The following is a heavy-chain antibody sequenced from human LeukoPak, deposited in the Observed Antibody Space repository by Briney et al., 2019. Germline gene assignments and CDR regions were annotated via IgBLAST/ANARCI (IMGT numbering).Heavy chain of an antibody. CDR1: GFTFSSYD. V-gene: IGHV3-13*04. CDR3: ARGNILTGYDC. Sequence: QPGGSLRLSCAASGFTFSSYDMHWVRQATGKGLEWVSAIGIAGDTYYSGSVKGRFTISRKNAKNFLYLQMNSLRAGDTAVYYCARGNILTGYDCWGQGTLVTVSS. CDR2: IGIAGDT. J-gene: IGHJ4*02. D-gene: IGHD3-9*01.